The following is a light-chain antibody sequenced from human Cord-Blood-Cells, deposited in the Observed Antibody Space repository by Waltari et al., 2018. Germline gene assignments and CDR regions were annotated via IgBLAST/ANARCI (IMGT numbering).Light chain of an antibody. CDR3: SSYAGSNNLV. CDR1: SSAVGGYNY. V-gene: IGLV2-8*01. J-gene: IGLJ3*02. CDR2: EVS. Sequence: QSALPQPPSASWSTGQSVTISCTGTSSAVGGYNYVSWYQQHPGKAPKLMIYEVSKRPSVVPDLFSGSKSGNTASLTVSGLQAEYEADYYCSSYAGSNNLVFGGGTKLTVL.